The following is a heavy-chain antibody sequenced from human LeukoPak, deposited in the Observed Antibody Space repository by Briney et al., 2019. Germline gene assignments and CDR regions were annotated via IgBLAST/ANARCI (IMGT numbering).Heavy chain of an antibody. Sequence: SETLSLTCTVSGGSISSSRYYWGWIRQPPGKGLEWIGNIYYIGSTYYNPSLKSRVTISVDTSKNQSSLKLSSVTAADTAVYYCARHIGGRYYYYYMDVWGKGTTVTISS. CDR1: GGSISSSRYY. D-gene: IGHD3-16*02. J-gene: IGHJ6*03. CDR3: ARHIGGRYYYYYMDV. V-gene: IGHV4-39*01. CDR2: IYYIGST.